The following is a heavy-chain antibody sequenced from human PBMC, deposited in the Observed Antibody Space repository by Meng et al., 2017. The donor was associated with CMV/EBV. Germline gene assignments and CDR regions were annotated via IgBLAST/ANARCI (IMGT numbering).Heavy chain of an antibody. CDR3: AKDHYDFWSSYYLYYYGMDV. V-gene: IGHV1-18*01. CDR2: ISAYNGNT. Sequence: ASVKVSCKASGYTFTSYGISWVRQAPGQGLEWMGWISAYNGNTNYAQKLQGRVTMTTDTSTSTAYMELRSLRSDDTAVYYCAKDHYDFWSSYYLYYYGMDVWGQGTTVTVSS. J-gene: IGHJ6*02. D-gene: IGHD3-3*01. CDR1: GYTFTSYG.